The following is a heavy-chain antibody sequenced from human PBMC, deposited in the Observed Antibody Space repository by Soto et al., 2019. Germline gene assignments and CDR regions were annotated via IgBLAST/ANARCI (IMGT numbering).Heavy chain of an antibody. D-gene: IGHD3-22*01. J-gene: IGHJ4*02. V-gene: IGHV1-69*13. CDR2: IIPVFQTA. Sequence: SVKVAWKSSVGLLSGYPISWVRQVPGQGLEWMGGIIPVFQTAYYTQRFQGRVTITADESTNTAYMELSSLRSEDTAIYYCARGGSGYTWFNEFWGQGTLVTVPS. CDR1: VGLLSGYP. CDR3: ARGGSGYTWFNEF.